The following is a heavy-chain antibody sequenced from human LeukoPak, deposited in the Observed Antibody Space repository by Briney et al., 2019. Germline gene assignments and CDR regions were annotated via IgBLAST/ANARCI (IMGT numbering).Heavy chain of an antibody. D-gene: IGHD1-1*01. CDR1: GFTFSDNH. CDR2: ISGNGGVI. Sequence: GGSLRLSCAASGFTFSDNHMTWVRQAPGKGLEWLSYISGNGGVIQYADSVKARFTISRDNAKNLLYLQMDSLRVEDTAIYYCARDPRTVRIWGQGTLVTVSS. J-gene: IGHJ4*02. CDR3: ARDPRTVRI. V-gene: IGHV3-11*04.